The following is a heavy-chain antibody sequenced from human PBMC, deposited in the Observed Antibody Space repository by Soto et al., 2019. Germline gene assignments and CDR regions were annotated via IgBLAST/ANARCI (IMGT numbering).Heavy chain of an antibody. CDR2: INHSGNT. D-gene: IGHD2-2*01. V-gene: IGHV4-34*01. CDR1: GGSFSGYY. Sequence: SETLSLTCAVNGGSFSGYYWGWIRQTPGKGLEWIGEINHSGNTNYNPSLKSRVTISIDTSKNQFSLKLYSVTAADTAVYYCARGQCSSTTCKGLRFDYWGQGAQVTVSS. J-gene: IGHJ4*02. CDR3: ARGQCSSTTCKGLRFDY.